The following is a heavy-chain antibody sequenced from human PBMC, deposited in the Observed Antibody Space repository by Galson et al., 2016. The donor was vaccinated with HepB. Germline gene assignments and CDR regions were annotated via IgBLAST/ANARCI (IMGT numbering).Heavy chain of an antibody. CDR1: GFTFSTYG. D-gene: IGHD3-3*01. CDR3: ARSEWLLSDGLDV. Sequence: SLRLSCAASGFTFSTYGMHWVRQAPGKGLEWVAVISNDGSDKYYADSVKRRFTISRDNSKNRLYLQMNSLRAADTAVYYCARSEWLLSDGLDVWGQGTTVTVSS. J-gene: IGHJ6*02. V-gene: IGHV3-30*03. CDR2: ISNDGSDK.